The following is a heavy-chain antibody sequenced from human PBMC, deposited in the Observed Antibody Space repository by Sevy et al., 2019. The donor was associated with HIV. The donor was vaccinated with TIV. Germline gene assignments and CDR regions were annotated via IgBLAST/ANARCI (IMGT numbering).Heavy chain of an antibody. Sequence: GGSLRLSCAASGFTFSSYAMHWVRQAPGKGLEWGAVISYDGSNKYYADSVKGRFTSSRDNSKNTLYLQMNSLRAEDTAVYYCAAAYSSSSLNDYYYGMDVWGQGTTVTVSS. V-gene: IGHV3-30*04. CDR2: ISYDGSNK. CDR3: AAAYSSSSLNDYYYGMDV. D-gene: IGHD6-6*01. J-gene: IGHJ6*02. CDR1: GFTFSSYA.